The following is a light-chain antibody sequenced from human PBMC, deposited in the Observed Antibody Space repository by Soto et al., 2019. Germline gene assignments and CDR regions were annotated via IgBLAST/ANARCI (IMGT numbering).Light chain of an antibody. CDR3: QHYSTLLWT. Sequence: EIVMTQSPATLSVSPGERATLSCTASQSVSSKLAGYQQKPGQGPRLLIYGASTRATGIPARFSDSGSGTEFTLTISSLQYEDFAVYYCQHYSTLLWTFDQGTKVEIK. CDR1: QSVSSK. V-gene: IGKV3-15*01. J-gene: IGKJ1*01. CDR2: GAS.